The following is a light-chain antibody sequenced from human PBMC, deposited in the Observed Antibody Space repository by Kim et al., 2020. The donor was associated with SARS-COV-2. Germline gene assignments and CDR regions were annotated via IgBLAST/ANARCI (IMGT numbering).Light chain of an antibody. Sequence: QSVLTQPASVSGSPGQSITISCTGTSSDVGGYNYVSWYQQHPGKAPKLMIYDVSKRPSGVSNRFSGSKSGNTASLTISGLQAEDEADYYCSSYTSRSTFVVFGGGTQLTVL. CDR2: DVS. CDR1: SSDVGGYNY. V-gene: IGLV2-14*01. J-gene: IGLJ2*01. CDR3: SSYTSRSTFVV.